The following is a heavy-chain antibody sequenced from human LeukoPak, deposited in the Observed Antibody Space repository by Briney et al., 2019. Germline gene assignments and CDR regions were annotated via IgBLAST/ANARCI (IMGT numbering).Heavy chain of an antibody. CDR3: ARSLYDFWSGPLGY. D-gene: IGHD3-3*01. V-gene: IGHV4-59*08. Sequence: SETLSLTCTVSGGSISSYYWSWIRQPPGKGLEWIGYIYYSGSTYYNPSLKSRVTISVDTSKNQFSLKLSSVTAADTAVYYCARSLYDFWSGPLGYWGQGTLVTVSS. J-gene: IGHJ4*02. CDR1: GGSISSYY. CDR2: IYYSGST.